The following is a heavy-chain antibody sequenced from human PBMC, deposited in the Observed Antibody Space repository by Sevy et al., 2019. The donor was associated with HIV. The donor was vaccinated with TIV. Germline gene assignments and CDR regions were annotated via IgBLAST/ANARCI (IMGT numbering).Heavy chain of an antibody. V-gene: IGHV1-69*06. Sequence: ASVKVSCKASGGTFSSYAISWVRQAPGQGLEWMGGIIPIFGTANYAQKFQGRVTITADKSKSTAYMELSSLRSEDTAVYYCARHGRTANIHLYCGGDCYSWGQGTLVTVSS. J-gene: IGHJ5*02. D-gene: IGHD2-21*02. CDR3: ARHGRTANIHLYCGGDCYS. CDR1: GGTFSSYA. CDR2: IIPIFGTA.